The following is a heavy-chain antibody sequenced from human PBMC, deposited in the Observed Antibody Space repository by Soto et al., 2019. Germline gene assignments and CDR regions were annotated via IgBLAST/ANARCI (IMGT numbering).Heavy chain of an antibody. J-gene: IGHJ4*02. D-gene: IGHD5-18*01. CDR1: GFTFSSFA. Sequence: GGSLRLSCAASGFTFSSFALSWVRQAPGKGLEWVSAISGSGDGTDYADSVKGRFTISRDNSKNTLYLQMNSLRAEDTAVYYCAGPGYSSQDYWGQGALVTVLL. V-gene: IGHV3-23*01. CDR3: AGPGYSSQDY. CDR2: ISGSGDGT.